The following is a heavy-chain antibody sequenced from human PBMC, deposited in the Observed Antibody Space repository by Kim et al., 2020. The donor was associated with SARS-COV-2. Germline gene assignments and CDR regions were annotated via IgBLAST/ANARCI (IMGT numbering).Heavy chain of an antibody. J-gene: IGHJ4*02. V-gene: IGHV3-21*01. D-gene: IGHD1-26*01. CDR3: ARGLPKLWERTWYFDD. Sequence: SVKGRFTTARDNSNNSLYLQMNSLRAEDTAVYYCARGLPKLWERTWYFDDWGQGALVTVSS.